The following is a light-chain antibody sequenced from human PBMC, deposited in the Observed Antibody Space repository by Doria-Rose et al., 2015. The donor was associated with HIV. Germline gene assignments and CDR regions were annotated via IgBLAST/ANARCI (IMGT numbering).Light chain of an antibody. V-gene: IGLV2-23*02. CDR2: EVN. CDR1: SSDVGSYND. J-gene: IGLJ1*01. CDR3: CTYTSSTTLI. Sequence: SGSPGQSITISCTGTSSDVGSYNDVSWYQQYPGKATKVMIYEVNERPSGVSNRFSGSKSGNTASLTISRLQAEDEADYYCCTYTSSTTLIFGAGTKVTVL.